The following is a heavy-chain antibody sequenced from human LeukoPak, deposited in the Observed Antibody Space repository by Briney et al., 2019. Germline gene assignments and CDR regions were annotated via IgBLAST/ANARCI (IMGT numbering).Heavy chain of an antibody. CDR2: IRYDGSNK. D-gene: IGHD6-19*01. V-gene: IGHV3-30*02. Sequence: GGSLRLSCAASGFTFRSYGMHWVRQAPGKGLEWVAFIRYDGSNKYYADSVKARFTLSRDNSKNTMYLQMNTLRAEDTAVYYCATGYSSGWYGRLDYWGQGTLVTVSS. CDR3: ATGYSSGWYGRLDY. CDR1: GFTFRSYG. J-gene: IGHJ4*02.